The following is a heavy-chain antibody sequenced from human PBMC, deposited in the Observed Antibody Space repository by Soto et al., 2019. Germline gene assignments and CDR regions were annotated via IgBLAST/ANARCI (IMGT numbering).Heavy chain of an antibody. CDR3: ARDQYYDFWSGYSYYGMDV. Sequence: GGSLRLSFAASGFTFSSYGMHWVRQAPGKGLEWVAVIWYDGSNKYYADSVKGRFTISRDNSKNTLYLQMNSLRAEDTAVYYCARDQYYDFWSGYSYYGMDVWGQGTTVTVSS. J-gene: IGHJ6*02. D-gene: IGHD3-3*01. V-gene: IGHV3-33*01. CDR1: GFTFSSYG. CDR2: IWYDGSNK.